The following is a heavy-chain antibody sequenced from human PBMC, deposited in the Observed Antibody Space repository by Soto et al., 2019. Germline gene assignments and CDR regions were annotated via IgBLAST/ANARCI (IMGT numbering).Heavy chain of an antibody. Sequence: GGSLRLSCAASGFTFSSYGMHWVRQTPGKGLEWVAVISYDGSNKYYADSVKGRFTISRDNSKNTLYLQMNSLRAEDTAVYYCAKDRSSYGDYSGYFDYWGQGTLVTVSS. V-gene: IGHV3-30*18. CDR2: ISYDGSNK. J-gene: IGHJ4*02. CDR3: AKDRSSYGDYSGYFDY. CDR1: GFTFSSYG. D-gene: IGHD4-17*01.